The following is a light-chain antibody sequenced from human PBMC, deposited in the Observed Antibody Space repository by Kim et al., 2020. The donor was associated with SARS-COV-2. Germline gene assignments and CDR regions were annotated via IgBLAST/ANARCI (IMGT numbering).Light chain of an antibody. J-gene: IGKJ2*03. V-gene: IGKV3-20*01. Sequence: SPGERVTLSCRASQTVINNYVAWYQQKPGQAPRLLIYGASSRATGIPDRFSGSGSGTDFTLTISKLEPEDFAVYYCQQFGSSPPYSFGQGTKLEI. CDR2: GAS. CDR1: QTVINNY. CDR3: QQFGSSPPYS.